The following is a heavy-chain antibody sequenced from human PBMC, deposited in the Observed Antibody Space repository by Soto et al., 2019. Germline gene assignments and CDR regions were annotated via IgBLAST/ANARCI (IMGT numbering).Heavy chain of an antibody. CDR1: GFTFSSYS. J-gene: IGHJ4*02. CDR2: ISSSSSYI. CDR3: ARGPTVGQTAG. Sequence: LRLSCAASGFTFSSYSMNWVRQAPGKGLEWVSSISSSSSYIYYADSVKGRFTISRDNAKSSLYLQMNSLRAEDTAVYYCARGPTVGQTAGWGQGTLVTVSS. V-gene: IGHV3-21*01. D-gene: IGHD6-13*01.